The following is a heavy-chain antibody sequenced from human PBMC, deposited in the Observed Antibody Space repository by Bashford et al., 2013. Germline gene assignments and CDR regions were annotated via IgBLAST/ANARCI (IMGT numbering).Heavy chain of an antibody. J-gene: IGHJ4*02. CDR2: MYYSGST. Sequence: SETLSLTCTVSGGSISSYYWSWIRQPPGKGLEWIGYMYYSGSTNYNPSLKSRVTISVDTSKNQFSLKVSSVTAADTAVYYCARHADGYNPWYFDYWGQGALV. CDR1: GGSISSYY. CDR3: ARHADGYNPWYFDY. V-gene: IGHV4-59*08. D-gene: IGHD5-24*01.